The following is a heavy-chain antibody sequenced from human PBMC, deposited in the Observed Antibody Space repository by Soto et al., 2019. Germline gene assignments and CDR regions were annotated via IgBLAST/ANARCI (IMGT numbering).Heavy chain of an antibody. J-gene: IGHJ4*02. V-gene: IGHV1-3*01. CDR2: ISGGSGKT. CDR1: GNSLTSYT. D-gene: IGHD4-17*01. Sequence: QVQLVQSGAEVKKPGASVKVSCKASGNSLTSYTIHWIRQAPGQRLEWMGWISGGSGKTKYSQKFQDRVTITRDTSANTAYVELSSLRSEDTAVYYCARDPVLDNWGQGTPVTVSS. CDR3: ARDPVLDN.